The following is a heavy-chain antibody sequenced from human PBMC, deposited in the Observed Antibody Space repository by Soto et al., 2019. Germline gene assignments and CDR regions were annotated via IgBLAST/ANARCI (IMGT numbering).Heavy chain of an antibody. CDR2: IYYSGST. CDR3: ARETYGDYVGYFDP. Sequence: SETLSLTCTVSGGSISSYYWSWIRKPSGKGLEWIGYIYYSGSTNYNPSLKSRVIISVDRSKNQFSLKVSSVTAADTAVYYCARETYGDYVGYFDPWGQGTLVTVSS. V-gene: IGHV4-59*12. J-gene: IGHJ5*02. CDR1: GGSISSYY. D-gene: IGHD4-17*01.